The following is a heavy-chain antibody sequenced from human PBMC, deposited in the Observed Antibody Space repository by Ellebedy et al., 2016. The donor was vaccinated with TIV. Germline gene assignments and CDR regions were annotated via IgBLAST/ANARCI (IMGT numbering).Heavy chain of an antibody. CDR2: VTYDGNVK. CDR1: GFTFSTYT. CDR3: ARRYFDWITDAFDM. J-gene: IGHJ3*02. D-gene: IGHD3-9*01. Sequence: GESLKISCAASGFTFSTYTMNWVRQTPGKGLEWVSIVTYDGNVKYYADSVKGRFTISRDNSKNTVYLEMNSLRAEDTAVYYCARRYFDWITDAFDMWGRGTMVTVSS. V-gene: IGHV3-30*04.